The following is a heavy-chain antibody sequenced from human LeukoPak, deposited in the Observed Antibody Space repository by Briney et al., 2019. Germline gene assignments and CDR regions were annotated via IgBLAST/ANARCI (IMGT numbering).Heavy chain of an antibody. V-gene: IGHV3-23*01. CDR1: GFTFSSYG. Sequence: GGSLRLSCAASGFTFSSYGMSWVRQAPGKGLEWVSAISGSGSSTYYAASVKGRFTVSRDNSKNTLYLQMNSLRAEDTAVYYCAKVASGSYYNWPFDYWGQGTLVTVSS. CDR2: ISGSGSST. J-gene: IGHJ4*02. D-gene: IGHD1-26*01. CDR3: AKVASGSYYNWPFDY.